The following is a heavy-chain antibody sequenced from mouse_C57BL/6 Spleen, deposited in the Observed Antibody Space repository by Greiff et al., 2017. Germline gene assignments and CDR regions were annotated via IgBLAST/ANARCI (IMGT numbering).Heavy chain of an antibody. Sequence: VQLQQSGPELVKPGASVKLSCKASGYTFTSYDINWVKQRPGQGLEWIGWIYPRDGSTKYNEKFKGKATLTVDTSSSTAYMELHSLTSEDSAVYFCARSITTVVATDYFDYWGQGTTLTVSS. V-gene: IGHV1-85*01. D-gene: IGHD1-1*01. CDR3: ARSITTVVATDYFDY. CDR2: IYPRDGST. CDR1: GYTFTSYD. J-gene: IGHJ2*01.